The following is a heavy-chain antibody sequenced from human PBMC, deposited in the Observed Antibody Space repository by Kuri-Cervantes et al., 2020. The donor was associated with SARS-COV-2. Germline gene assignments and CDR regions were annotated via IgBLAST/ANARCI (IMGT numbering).Heavy chain of an antibody. D-gene: IGHD1-26*01. Sequence: ETLSLTCAASGFTFSSYSMNWVRQAPGKGLEWVSSISSSSSYIYYADSVKGRFTISRDNAKNSLYLQMNSLRAEDTAVYYCASEDSGSYFRGRGMLDPWGQGTLVTVSS. J-gene: IGHJ5*02. CDR1: GFTFSSYS. CDR3: ASEDSGSYFRGRGMLDP. CDR2: ISSSSSYI. V-gene: IGHV3-21*01.